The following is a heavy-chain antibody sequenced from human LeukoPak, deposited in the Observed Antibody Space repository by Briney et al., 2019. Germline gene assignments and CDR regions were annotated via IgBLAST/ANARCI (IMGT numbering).Heavy chain of an antibody. CDR3: AKLFGELSLSPSDAFDI. J-gene: IGHJ3*02. Sequence: PGGSLRLSCAASEFTFDDYAMHWVRQAPGKGLEWVSLISWDGGSTYYADSVKGRFTISRDNSKNSLYLQMNSLRAEDTALYYCAKLFGELSLSPSDAFDIWGQGTMVTVSS. D-gene: IGHD3-10*01. CDR1: EFTFDDYA. V-gene: IGHV3-43D*03. CDR2: ISWDGGST.